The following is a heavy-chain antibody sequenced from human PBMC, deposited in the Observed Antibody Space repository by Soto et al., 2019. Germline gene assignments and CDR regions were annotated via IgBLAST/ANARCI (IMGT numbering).Heavy chain of an antibody. CDR2: IYYSGCT. J-gene: IGHJ3*02. D-gene: IGHD3-3*01. CDR1: GGSISSSSYY. Sequence: SETLSLTCTVSGGSISSSSYYWGWIRQPPGKGLEWIGSIYYSGCTYYNPSLKSRVTISVDTSKNQFSLKLSSVTAADTAVYYCARNGPSGYAFDIWGQGTMVTVSS. V-gene: IGHV4-39*01. CDR3: ARNGPSGYAFDI.